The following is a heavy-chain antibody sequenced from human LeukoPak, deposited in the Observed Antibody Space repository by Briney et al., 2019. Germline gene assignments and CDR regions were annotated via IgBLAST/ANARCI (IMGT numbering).Heavy chain of an antibody. J-gene: IGHJ3*02. D-gene: IGHD2-2*01. CDR3: ARVPIVVVPAAREVGGAFDI. V-gene: IGHV4-30-2*01. CDR1: GGSISSGGYY. Sequence: PSETLSLTCTVSGGSISSGGYYWSWIRQPPGKGLEWIGYIYHSGSTYYNPSLKSRVTISVDRSKNQFSLKLSSVTAADTAVYYCARVPIVVVPAAREVGGAFDIWGQGTMVTVSS. CDR2: IYHSGST.